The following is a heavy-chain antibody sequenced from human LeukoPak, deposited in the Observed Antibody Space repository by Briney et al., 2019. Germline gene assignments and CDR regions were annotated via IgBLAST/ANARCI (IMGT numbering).Heavy chain of an antibody. CDR2: IYSSGST. Sequence: SKTLSLTCTVSGGSISGYYYSWIRQPPGQGLEWIGYIYSSGSTDYNPSLKSRVTISVDTSKNQFSLKLTSVTAADTAVYYCARFKEWKLPPFFKNYYYYMDVWGKGTTVTVSS. CDR3: ARFKEWKLPPFFKNYYYYMDV. J-gene: IGHJ6*03. CDR1: GGSISGYY. D-gene: IGHD3-3*01. V-gene: IGHV4-59*01.